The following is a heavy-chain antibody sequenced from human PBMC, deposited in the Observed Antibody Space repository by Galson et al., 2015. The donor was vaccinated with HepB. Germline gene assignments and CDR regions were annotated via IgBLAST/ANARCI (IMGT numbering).Heavy chain of an antibody. CDR1: GYTFTSYG. V-gene: IGHV1-18*04. D-gene: IGHD3-9*01. Sequence: SVKVSCKASGYTFTSYGISWVRQAPGQGLEWMGWISAYNGNTTYAQKLQGRVTMTTDTSTSTAYMELRSLRSDDTAVYYCARGGYFDWLPTNFDYWGQGTLVTVSS. CDR3: ARGGYFDWLPTNFDY. CDR2: ISAYNGNT. J-gene: IGHJ4*02.